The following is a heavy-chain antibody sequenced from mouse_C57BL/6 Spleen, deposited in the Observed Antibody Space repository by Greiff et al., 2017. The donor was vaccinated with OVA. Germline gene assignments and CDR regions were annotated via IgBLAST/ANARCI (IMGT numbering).Heavy chain of an antibody. D-gene: IGHD4-1*01. V-gene: IGHV1-69*01. CDR2: IDPSDSYT. CDR3: ARLRDGTSEFAY. Sequence: QVQLQQPGAELVMPGASVKLSCKASGYTFTSYWMHWVKQRPGQGLEWIGEIDPSDSYTNYNQKFKGKSTLTVDKSSSTAYMQLSSLTSEDSAVYDCARLRDGTSEFAYWGQGTLVTVSA. CDR1: GYTFTSYW. J-gene: IGHJ3*01.